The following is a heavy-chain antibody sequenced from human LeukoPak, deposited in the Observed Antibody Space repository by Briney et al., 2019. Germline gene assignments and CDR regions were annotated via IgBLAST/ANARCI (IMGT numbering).Heavy chain of an antibody. D-gene: IGHD6-19*01. CDR3: ARDRYSSGWFQTPQRSEYFQH. CDR1: GYTFTSYA. J-gene: IGHJ1*01. CDR2: INTNTGNP. Sequence: ASVKVSCKASGYTFTSYAMNWVRQAPGQGLEWMGWINTNTGNPTYAQGFTGRFVFSLDTSVSTAYLQISGLKAEDTAVHYCARDRYSSGWFQTPQRSEYFQHWGQGTLVTVSS. V-gene: IGHV7-4-1*02.